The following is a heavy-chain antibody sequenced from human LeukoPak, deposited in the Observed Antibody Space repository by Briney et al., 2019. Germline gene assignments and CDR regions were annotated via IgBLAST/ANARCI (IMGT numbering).Heavy chain of an antibody. CDR3: ARGGGDYARILPFDS. D-gene: IGHD2-2*01. Sequence: ASVKVSCKASGYSFNTFPMNWVRQAPGQGFEWMGWINTNTGDPTYAQGFTGRFVFSLDTSVSTTYLHITSLKADDSAVYYCARGGGDYARILPFDSWGQGTLVAVSS. CDR1: GYSFNTFP. V-gene: IGHV7-4-1*02. J-gene: IGHJ4*02. CDR2: INTNTGDP.